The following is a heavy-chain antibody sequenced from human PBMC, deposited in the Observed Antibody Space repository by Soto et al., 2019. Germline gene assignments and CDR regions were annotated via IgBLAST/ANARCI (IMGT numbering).Heavy chain of an antibody. V-gene: IGHV3-11*05. J-gene: IGHJ3*02. CDR2: ISSGSSYT. CDR3: AISFHDYGDYQGSFDI. D-gene: IGHD4-17*01. CDR1: GFTFNYYY. Sequence: QVQLVESGGGLVKPGGSLRLSCAAAGFTFNYYYMTWFRQAPGKGLEWVATISSGSSYTNYADPLRGRFTISRDNAKNSLYLQMNCLSAEHTALYYFAISFHDYGDYQGSFDIWGQWTIVTVSS.